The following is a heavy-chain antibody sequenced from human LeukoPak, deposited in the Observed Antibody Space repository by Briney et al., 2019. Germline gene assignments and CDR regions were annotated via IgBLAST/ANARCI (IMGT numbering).Heavy chain of an antibody. CDR2: IYYSGST. V-gene: IGHV4-39*07. CDR3: AREGRGMDV. Sequence: SETLSLTCTVSGGSISSSSYYWGWIRQPPGKGLEWIGSIYYSGSTYYNPSLKSRVTISVDTSKNQFSLKLSSVTAADTAVYYCAREGRGMDVWGQGTTVTVSS. J-gene: IGHJ6*02. CDR1: GGSISSSSYY.